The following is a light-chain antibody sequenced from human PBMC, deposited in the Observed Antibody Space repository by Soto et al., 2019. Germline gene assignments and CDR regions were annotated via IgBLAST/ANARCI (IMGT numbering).Light chain of an antibody. CDR1: QAISNW. J-gene: IGKJ4*01. Sequence: DTQMTQSPSSVSASVGDRVIITCRTSQAISNWLAWYQHKPGKAPKLLIYAASSLQSGVPSRFSGSGAGPDFTLTISSLQPQDFATSYCQPANSFPLTFGGGTKVEIK. V-gene: IGKV1-12*01. CDR3: QPANSFPLT. CDR2: AAS.